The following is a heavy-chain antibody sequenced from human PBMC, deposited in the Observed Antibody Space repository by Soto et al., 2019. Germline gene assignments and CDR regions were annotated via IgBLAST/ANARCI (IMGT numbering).Heavy chain of an antibody. CDR2: IYYSGST. CDR3: ARQGYSYGYALDY. Sequence: SETLSLTCTASGGSISSYYWSWIRQPPGKGLEWIGYIYYSGSTNYNPSLKSRVTISVDTSKNQFSLKLSSVTAADTAVYYCARQGYSYGYALDYWGQGTLVTVSS. J-gene: IGHJ4*02. D-gene: IGHD5-18*01. V-gene: IGHV4-59*08. CDR1: GGSISSYY.